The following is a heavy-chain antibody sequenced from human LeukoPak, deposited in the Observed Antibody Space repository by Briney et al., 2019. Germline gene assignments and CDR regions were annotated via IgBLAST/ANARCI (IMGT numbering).Heavy chain of an antibody. CDR2: MNPNSGNT. CDR1: GYTFTSYD. V-gene: IGHV1-8*01. Sequence: GASVKVSCKASGYTFTSYDINWVRQATGQGLEWMGWMNPNSGNTGYAQKFQGRVTMTRNTSISTAYMELSSLRSEDTAVYYCARGLMSGYSYGWPYYYYGMDVWGQGTTVTVSS. J-gene: IGHJ6*02. D-gene: IGHD5-18*01. CDR3: ARGLMSGYSYGWPYYYYGMDV.